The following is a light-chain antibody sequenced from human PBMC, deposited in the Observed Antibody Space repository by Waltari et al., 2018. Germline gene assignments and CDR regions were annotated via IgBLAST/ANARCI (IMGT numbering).Light chain of an antibody. Sequence: IQVTQSPYTLSASRRAGVHMTCRTSQSIDHWLAWYQQKPGKAPKLLISATSVLENGIPSRFSGSRSGTEFTLTITGLQPDDLATYYCQQYDTHWTFGQGTKVEIK. J-gene: IGKJ1*01. CDR2: ATS. V-gene: IGKV1-5*03. CDR1: QSIDHW. CDR3: QQYDTHWT.